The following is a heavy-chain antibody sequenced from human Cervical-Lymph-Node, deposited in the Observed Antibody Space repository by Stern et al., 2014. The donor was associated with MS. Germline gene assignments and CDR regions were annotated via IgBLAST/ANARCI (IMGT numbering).Heavy chain of an antibody. CDR1: GFKFSIYW. J-gene: IGHJ4*02. D-gene: IGHD6-19*01. CDR2: IYPGGSET. Sequence: VQLGQSGAELIRPGESLKISCKGSGFKFSIYWIAWVRQMPGKGLEWMGIIYPGGSETRYSPSFQSPVTMSTDKSTSTTHMQWGSLNASDPAMFFYARQTPGWASDVWGQGTLVTVSS. V-gene: IGHV5-51*01. CDR3: ARQTPGWASDV.